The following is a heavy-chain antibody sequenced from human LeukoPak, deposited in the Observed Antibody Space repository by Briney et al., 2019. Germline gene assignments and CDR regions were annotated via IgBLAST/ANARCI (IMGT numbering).Heavy chain of an antibody. CDR2: ISGGGEST. CDR1: GFTFSSYA. Sequence: PGGSLRLSCAASGFTFSSYAMNWVRQAPGKGLEWVSAISGGGESTYYADSVKGRFTISRDNSKNTLYLQMNSPRAEDTAVYYCATDRSIEVVVSATRRAFDIWGQGTMVTVSS. CDR3: ATDRSIEVVVSATRRAFDI. V-gene: IGHV3-23*01. D-gene: IGHD2-15*01. J-gene: IGHJ3*02.